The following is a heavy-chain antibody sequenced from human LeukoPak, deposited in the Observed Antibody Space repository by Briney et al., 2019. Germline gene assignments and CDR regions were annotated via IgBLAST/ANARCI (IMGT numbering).Heavy chain of an antibody. D-gene: IGHD6-19*01. Sequence: PGRSLRLSCAASGFTFSSYAMHWVRQAPGKGLEWVAVISYDGSNKYYADSVKGRFTISRDNSKNTLYLEMNRLRAEDTAVYYCARDYLPLGYSSGWIYYYYGMDVWGKGTTVTVSS. V-gene: IGHV3-30*04. J-gene: IGHJ6*04. CDR3: ARDYLPLGYSSGWIYYYYGMDV. CDR2: ISYDGSNK. CDR1: GFTFSSYA.